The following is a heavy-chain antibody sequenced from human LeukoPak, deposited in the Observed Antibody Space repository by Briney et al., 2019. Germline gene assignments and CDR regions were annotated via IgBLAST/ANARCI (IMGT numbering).Heavy chain of an antibody. CDR2: ISYDGSNK. CDR3: ARDQARVAATGFDY. D-gene: IGHD2-15*01. J-gene: IGHJ4*02. Sequence: PGGSLRLSCAASGFTFSSYAMHWVRQAPGKGLEWVAVISYDGSNKYYADSVKGRFTISRDNSKNTPYLQMNSLGAEDTAVYYCARDQARVAATGFDYWGQGTLVTVSS. V-gene: IGHV3-30*04. CDR1: GFTFSSYA.